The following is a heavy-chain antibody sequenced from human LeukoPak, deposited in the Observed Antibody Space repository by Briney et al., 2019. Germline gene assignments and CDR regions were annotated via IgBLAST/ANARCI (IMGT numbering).Heavy chain of an antibody. CDR3: ARGYYSDSSGYYPI. CDR2: MNPNSGGT. CDR1: GYTFTGYY. Sequence: ASVKVSCKASGYTFTGYYVHWVRQAPGQGLEWMGWMNPNSGGTNSAQKFQGRVTMTRDTSISTAYMELSSLRSDDTAVYYCARGYYSDSSGYYPIWGQGTLDTVSS. D-gene: IGHD3-22*01. J-gene: IGHJ4*02. V-gene: IGHV1-2*02.